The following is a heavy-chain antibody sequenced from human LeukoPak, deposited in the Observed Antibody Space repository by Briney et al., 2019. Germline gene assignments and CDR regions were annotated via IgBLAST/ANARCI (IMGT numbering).Heavy chain of an antibody. CDR1: GFTVSNNY. J-gene: IGHJ4*02. CDR3: ARSGYDILTGYLRRTRCHGPGDY. V-gene: IGHV3-66*01. CDR2: IYSGGDT. D-gene: IGHD3-9*01. Sequence: GESLRLSCAASGFTVSNNYMNWVRQPPGKGLEWVSLIYSGGDTQYADSVKGRFTISRDSPKNTLYLQMNSLRAEAAAVYYCARSGYDILTGYLRRTRCHGPGDYWGQGTLVTVSS.